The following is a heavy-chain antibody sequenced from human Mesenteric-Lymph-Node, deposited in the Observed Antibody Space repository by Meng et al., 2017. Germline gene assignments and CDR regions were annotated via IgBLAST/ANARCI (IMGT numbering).Heavy chain of an antibody. CDR1: GFTFSSYG. Sequence: QVQLVESGGGVVQPGRSLRLSCAASGFTFSSYGMHWVRQAPGKGLEWVALISYDGNKKYYGDSVKGRFTISRDISKNTLYLQMNSLRPEDTAVYFFAKSLEAAATGFDYWGQGTLVTVSS. CDR3: AKSLEAAATGFDY. D-gene: IGHD2-15*01. J-gene: IGHJ4*02. CDR2: ISYDGNKK. V-gene: IGHV3-30*18.